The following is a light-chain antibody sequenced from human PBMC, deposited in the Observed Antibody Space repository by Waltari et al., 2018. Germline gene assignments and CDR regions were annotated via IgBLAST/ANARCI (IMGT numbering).Light chain of an antibody. CDR2: DAA. J-gene: IGKJ1*01. CDR1: QDVINY. V-gene: IGKV1-33*01. Sequence: DMQMTQSPASLSASVGDRGTIACQPSQDVINYINWYQQKPGKAPQLLIYDAATLKTGVPSRFSGRQSGTYFTRTISGLQPEDVGTYYCQHSEAFGQGTTVEI. CDR3: QHSEA.